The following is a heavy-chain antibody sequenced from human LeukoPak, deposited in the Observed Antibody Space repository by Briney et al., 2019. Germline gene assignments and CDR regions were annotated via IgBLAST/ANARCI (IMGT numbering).Heavy chain of an antibody. CDR3: ARLSATTVVSDLDY. CDR1: EFTLSSYA. Sequence: PGGSLRLSCAASEFTLSSYAMSWVRQMPGKGLEWMGIIYPGDSDTRYSPSFQGQVTISADKSISTAYLQWSSLKASDTAMYYCARLSATTVVSDLDYWGQGTLVTVSS. J-gene: IGHJ4*02. V-gene: IGHV5-51*01. CDR2: IYPGDSDT. D-gene: IGHD4-23*01.